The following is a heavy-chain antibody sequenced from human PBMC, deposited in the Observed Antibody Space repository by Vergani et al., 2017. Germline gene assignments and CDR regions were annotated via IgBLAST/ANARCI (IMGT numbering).Heavy chain of an antibody. D-gene: IGHD6-25*01. CDR1: GGSISSGDHC. CDR3: ARVDTQVPATSHFNDMDV. V-gene: IGHV4-31*04. Sequence: QVRLQESGPGVVKPSQTLSLTCAVSGGSISSGDHCWTWIRQRPGKGLEWIGYIFYSGTTYANPSLRSRLTISVDSSQNQFSLKLRSVTAADTAVYYCARVDTQVPATSHFNDMDVWLKGSTVGVSS. CDR2: IFYSGTT. J-gene: IGHJ6*03.